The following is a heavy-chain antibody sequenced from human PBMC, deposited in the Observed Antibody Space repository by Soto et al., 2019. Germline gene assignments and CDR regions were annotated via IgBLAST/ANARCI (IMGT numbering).Heavy chain of an antibody. Sequence: QVQLVQSGAEVKKPGSSVKVSCKASGGTFSSYTISWVRQAPGQGLEWMGRIIPILGIANYAQKVQGRVTITADKSTRTADMELSSLRSEDTAVYYCARDRAAASSGMDVWGQGTPVTVSS. J-gene: IGHJ6*02. CDR2: IIPILGIA. CDR3: ARDRAAASSGMDV. CDR1: GGTFSSYT. D-gene: IGHD6-13*01. V-gene: IGHV1-69*08.